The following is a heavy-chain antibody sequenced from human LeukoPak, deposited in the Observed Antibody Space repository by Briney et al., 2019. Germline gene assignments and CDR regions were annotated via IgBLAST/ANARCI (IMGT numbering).Heavy chain of an antibody. V-gene: IGHV3-33*01. CDR3: ARDPSSWSSSWNDY. CDR1: GFTLSSYG. CDR2: IWYDGSNK. J-gene: IGHJ4*02. Sequence: GRSLRLSCAASGFTLSSYGMHWVRQAPGKGLEWVAVIWYDGSNKYYADSVKGRFTISRDNSKNTLYLQMNSLRAEDTAVYYCARDPSSWSSSWNDYWGQGTLVTVSS. D-gene: IGHD6-13*01.